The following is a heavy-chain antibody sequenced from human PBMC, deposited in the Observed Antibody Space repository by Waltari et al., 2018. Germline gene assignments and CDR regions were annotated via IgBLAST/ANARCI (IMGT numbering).Heavy chain of an antibody. J-gene: IGHJ5*02. D-gene: IGHD1-1*01. V-gene: IGHV4-61*02. Sequence: QVQLQESGPGLVKPSETLSLTCTVSGGSISTGTYYWSWIRQPAGKGLEWIGRVYTTGGTKYNPSRKSRVSIAVDTSKNQFSLRLISVTAEDTAVYYCARGGFAGTLGFDPWGQGTLVTVSS. CDR1: GGSISTGTYY. CDR3: ARGGFAGTLGFDP. CDR2: VYTTGGT.